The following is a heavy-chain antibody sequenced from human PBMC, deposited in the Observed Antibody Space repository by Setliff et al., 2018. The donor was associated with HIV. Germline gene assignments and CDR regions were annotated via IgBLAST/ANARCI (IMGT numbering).Heavy chain of an antibody. Sequence: HPGGSLRLSCAASGFTFSTYWMIWVRQAPGKGLEWVAKIKQEGSEEYYVDSVKGRFTISRDNAKNSVYLQINNLRVEDTAMYYCTKDHLSGWASDCWGQGTLVTVSS. D-gene: IGHD6-19*01. CDR3: TKDHLSGWASDC. V-gene: IGHV3-7*01. CDR2: IKQEGSEE. CDR1: GFTFSTYW. J-gene: IGHJ4*02.